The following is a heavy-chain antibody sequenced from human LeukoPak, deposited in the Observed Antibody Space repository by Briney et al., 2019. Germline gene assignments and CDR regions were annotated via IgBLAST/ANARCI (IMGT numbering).Heavy chain of an antibody. CDR1: GYTFTSYG. D-gene: IGHD3-22*01. J-gene: IGHJ5*02. CDR2: ISAYNGNT. CDR3: ARGGYYDSSAIPYNWFDP. Sequence: ASVKVSCKASGYTFTSYGISWVRQAPGQGLEWMGWISAYNGNTNYAQKLQGRVTMTTDTSTSTAYMELRSLRSDDTAVYYCARGGYYDSSAIPYNWFDPWGQGTLVTVPS. V-gene: IGHV1-18*01.